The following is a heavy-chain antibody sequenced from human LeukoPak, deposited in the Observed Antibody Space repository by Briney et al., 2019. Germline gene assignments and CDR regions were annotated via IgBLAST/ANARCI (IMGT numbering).Heavy chain of an antibody. V-gene: IGHV3-7*01. J-gene: IGHJ4*02. CDR3: ARGSSAIDY. CDR2: IKQDGSEK. CDR1: GFTFSSHW. D-gene: IGHD6-19*01. Sequence: GGSLTLACAASGFTFSSHWMSWVRQAPGKGLEWVGNIKQDGSEKNYVDSVKGRFTISRDNAENSLYLQMNSLRVEDTAVYYCARGSSAIDYWGQGTLVTVSS.